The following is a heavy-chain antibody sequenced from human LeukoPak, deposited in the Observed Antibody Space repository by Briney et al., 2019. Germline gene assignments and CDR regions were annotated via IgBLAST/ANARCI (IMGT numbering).Heavy chain of an antibody. Sequence: SVNVSCKASGGTFSSYAISWVRQAPGQGLEWMGGIIPIFGTANYAQKFQGRVTITADESTSTAYMELSSLRSEDTAVYYCARDLDCSGGSCYSWWGQGTLVTVSS. V-gene: IGHV1-69*01. CDR2: IIPIFGTA. CDR1: GGTFSSYA. CDR3: ARDLDCSGGSCYSW. J-gene: IGHJ4*02. D-gene: IGHD2-15*01.